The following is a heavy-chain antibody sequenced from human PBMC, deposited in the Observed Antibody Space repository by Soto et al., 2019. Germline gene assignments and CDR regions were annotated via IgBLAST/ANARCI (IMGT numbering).Heavy chain of an antibody. CDR2: LYYGRSA. D-gene: IGHD3-22*01. J-gene: IGHJ4*02. CDR1: GDSISSYY. V-gene: IGHV4-59*01. CDR3: ALRSMAVVPEY. Sequence: QVQLQESGPGLVKPSETLSLTCAVSGDSISSYYCMWIRQPPGKGLESIGYLYYGRSANDNPSLKSRVTLSVDTSPNQCSLTLSSMTAADTAVYYCALRSMAVVPEYWGQGTLVTVSS.